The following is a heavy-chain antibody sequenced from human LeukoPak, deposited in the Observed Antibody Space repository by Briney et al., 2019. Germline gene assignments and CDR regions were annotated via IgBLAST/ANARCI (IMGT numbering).Heavy chain of an antibody. CDR1: GFTFSSYW. Sequence: GGSLRLSCAASGFTFSSYWMSWVRQALGKGLEWVANIKQDGSEKYYVDSVKGRFTISRDNAKNSLYLQMNSLRAEDTAVYYCARVPHYYGSGSYYNDKTNYYYYGMDVWGQGTTVTVSS. D-gene: IGHD3-10*01. J-gene: IGHJ6*02. CDR2: IKQDGSEK. CDR3: ARVPHYYGSGSYYNDKTNYYYYGMDV. V-gene: IGHV3-7*01.